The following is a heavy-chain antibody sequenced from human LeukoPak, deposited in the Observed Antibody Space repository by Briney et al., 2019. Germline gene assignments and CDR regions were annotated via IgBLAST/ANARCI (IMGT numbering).Heavy chain of an antibody. Sequence: GASVKVSCKASGYTFTGYYMHWVRQAPGQGLEWMGWINPNSGGTNYAQKFQGRVTMTRDTSISTAYMELSRLRSDDTAVYYCARDLSLSCSGSYLTPFYWGQGTLVTVSS. D-gene: IGHD3-10*02. J-gene: IGHJ4*02. V-gene: IGHV1-2*02. CDR1: GYTFTGYY. CDR3: ARDLSLSCSGSYLTPFY. CDR2: INPNSGGT.